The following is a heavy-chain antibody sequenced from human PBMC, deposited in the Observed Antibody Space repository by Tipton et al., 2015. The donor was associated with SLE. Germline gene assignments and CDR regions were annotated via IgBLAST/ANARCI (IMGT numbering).Heavy chain of an antibody. CDR1: GYNFANYW. CDR2: IYPGDSDT. CDR3: ARHLTGDPFHF. J-gene: IGHJ3*01. V-gene: IGHV5-51*01. Sequence: VQLVQSGAEVKKPGESLKISCRGSGYNFANYWIGWVRQMPGKGLDWMGIIYPGDSDTRYSPSFQGQVTMSADKSISTAYLQWSSLKASDTAMYFCARHLTGDPFHFWDPGTMVTVSS. D-gene: IGHD7-27*01.